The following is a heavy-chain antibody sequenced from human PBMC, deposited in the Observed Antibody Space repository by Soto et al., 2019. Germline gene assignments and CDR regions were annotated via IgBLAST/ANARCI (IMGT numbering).Heavy chain of an antibody. Sequence: GASVKVSCKAFGYTFTSYGISWGRQAPGQGLEGMGWISAYNGNTNYAQKLQGRVTITADESARTSYMELRSLKSQDTAVYYCVRDSGAKISSSWGQGTLVTVSS. CDR2: ISAYNGNT. CDR1: GYTFTSYG. J-gene: IGHJ4*02. V-gene: IGHV1-18*01. CDR3: VRDSGAKISSS. D-gene: IGHD6-13*01.